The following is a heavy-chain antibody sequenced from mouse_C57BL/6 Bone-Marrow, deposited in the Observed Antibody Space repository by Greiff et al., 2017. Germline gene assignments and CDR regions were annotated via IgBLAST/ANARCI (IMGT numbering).Heavy chain of an antibody. CDR2: INYDGSST. J-gene: IGHJ2*01. Sequence: EVKVVESEGGLVQPGSSMKLSCTASGFTFSDYYMAWVRQVPEKGLEWVANINYDGSSTYYLDSLKSRFIISRDNAKNILYLQMSSLKSEDTATYYCARGGYYGSSRYFDYWGQGTTLTVSS. V-gene: IGHV5-16*01. CDR1: GFTFSDYY. D-gene: IGHD1-1*01. CDR3: ARGGYYGSSRYFDY.